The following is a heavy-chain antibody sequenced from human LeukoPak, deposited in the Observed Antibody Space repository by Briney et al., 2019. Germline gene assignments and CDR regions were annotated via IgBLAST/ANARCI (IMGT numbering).Heavy chain of an antibody. Sequence: ASVQVSCKASGYTFTSYGMSWVRQAPGQGLEWMGGIIPIFGTANYAQKFQGRVTITADESTSTAYMELSSLRSEDTAVYYCARGFYRDFWSGYYFDYWGQGTLVTVSS. D-gene: IGHD3-3*01. CDR1: GYTFTSYG. J-gene: IGHJ4*02. V-gene: IGHV1-69*13. CDR2: IIPIFGTA. CDR3: ARGFYRDFWSGYYFDY.